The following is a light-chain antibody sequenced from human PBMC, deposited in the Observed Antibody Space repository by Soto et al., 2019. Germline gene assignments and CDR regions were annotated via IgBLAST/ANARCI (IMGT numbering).Light chain of an antibody. CDR3: QNYYSAPFP. CDR2: AAS. J-gene: IGKJ3*01. V-gene: IGKV1-27*01. Sequence: DIQMTQSPSSLSAFLGDRVTITCRASQGISDYLVWYQQKPGKVPKLLIYAASTLQSGVPPRFSGTGSGTDFPLTISSLQPEDVATYYCQNYYSAPFPFGPGTKVDIK. CDR1: QGISDY.